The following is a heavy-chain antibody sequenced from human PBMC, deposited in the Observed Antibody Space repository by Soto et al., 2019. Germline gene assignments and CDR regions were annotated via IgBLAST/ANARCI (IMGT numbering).Heavy chain of an antibody. V-gene: IGHV1-8*01. CDR1: GYTFTSYN. CDR3: ARDNHMMGVHDYGDSEYYYYGMDV. Sequence: ASVKVSCKASGYTFTSYNINWVRQATGQGLEWMGWMNPNSGNTGYAEKFQGRVTMTRDTSISTAYMELRSLRSDDTAVYYCARDNHMMGVHDYGDSEYYYYGMDVWGQGTTVTVSS. D-gene: IGHD4-17*01. CDR2: MNPNSGNT. J-gene: IGHJ6*02.